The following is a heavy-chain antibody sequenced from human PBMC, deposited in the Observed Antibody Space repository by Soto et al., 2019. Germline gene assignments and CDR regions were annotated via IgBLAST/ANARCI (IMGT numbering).Heavy chain of an antibody. Sequence: KPSETLSLTCTVSGGSISSYYWSWIRQPPGKGLEWIGYIYYSGSTNYNPSLKSRVTISVDTSKNQFSLKLSSVTAADTAVYYCARVMYYYDSSGYLDYWGQGTLVTVSS. V-gene: IGHV4-59*01. CDR1: GGSISSYY. D-gene: IGHD3-22*01. J-gene: IGHJ4*02. CDR2: IYYSGST. CDR3: ARVMYYYDSSGYLDY.